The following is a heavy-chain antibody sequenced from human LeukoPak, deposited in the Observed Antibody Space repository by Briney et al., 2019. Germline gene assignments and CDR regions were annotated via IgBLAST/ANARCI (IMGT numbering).Heavy chain of an antibody. D-gene: IGHD6-19*01. Sequence: GGSLRLSCAASGLHFSGTAMSWVRQAPGRGLKWVSAISHDGMNAYYADSVKGRFTISRDNSKKTVSLEMSSLTAADTGVYYCAKDGAQYSSGPECDPRGQGALVTVSP. CDR1: GLHFSGTA. V-gene: IGHV3-23*01. CDR2: ISHDGMNA. J-gene: IGHJ5*02. CDR3: AKDGAQYSSGPECDP.